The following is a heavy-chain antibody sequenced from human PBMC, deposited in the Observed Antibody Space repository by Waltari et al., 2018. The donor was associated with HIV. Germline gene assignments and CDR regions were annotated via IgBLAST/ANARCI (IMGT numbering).Heavy chain of an antibody. CDR3: ATTAPRISMVRGLNWFDP. Sequence: VQLQESGPGLVKASETLSLTCTVSGGSISSSDYYWAWIRQPPGKGLEWNGNMYYSGRTYYTPSRKSRVTISADTSKNQFSLQRSSVTAADTAVYYCATTAPRISMVRGLNWFDPWGQGTLVTVSS. CDR2: MYYSGRT. V-gene: IGHV4-39*01. CDR1: GGSISSSDYY. J-gene: IGHJ5*02. D-gene: IGHD3-10*01.